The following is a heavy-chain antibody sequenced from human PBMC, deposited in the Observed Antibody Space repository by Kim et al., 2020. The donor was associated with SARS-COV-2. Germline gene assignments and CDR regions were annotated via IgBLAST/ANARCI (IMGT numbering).Heavy chain of an antibody. Sequence: TWYDDSMKGRFTIFRDNSKNTLYLQSHSLRAEDTAIYFCANGYSYRYFDYWGQGALVTVSS. CDR2: T. V-gene: IGHV3-23*01. D-gene: IGHD5-12*01. J-gene: IGHJ4*02. CDR3: ANGYSYRYFDY.